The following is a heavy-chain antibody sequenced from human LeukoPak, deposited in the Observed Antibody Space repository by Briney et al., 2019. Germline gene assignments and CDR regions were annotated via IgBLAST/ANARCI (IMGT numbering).Heavy chain of an antibody. CDR3: AREGSYYYGYFDY. CDR1: GGSISSSSYY. CDR2: IYYSGST. V-gene: IGHV4-39*07. D-gene: IGHD1-26*01. J-gene: IGHJ4*02. Sequence: SETLSLTCTVSGGSISSSSYYWGWIRQPPGKGLEWIGSIYYSGSTYYNPSLKSRVTMSVDTSKNQFSLKLSSVTAADTAVYYCAREGSYYYGYFDYWGQGTLVTVSS.